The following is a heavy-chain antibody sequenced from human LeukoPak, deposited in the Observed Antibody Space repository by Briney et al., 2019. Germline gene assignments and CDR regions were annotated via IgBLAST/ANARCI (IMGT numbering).Heavy chain of an antibody. CDR2: IYTTGTT. Sequence: PSETLSLTCTVSRGSISSYYWSWVRQPAGKGLEWIGRIYTTGTTNYNPSLKSRVTISVDKSKNQFSLKVSSVTAADTAVYYCARDAVAGVGLNYFDFWGQGALVTVSS. CDR1: RGSISSYY. V-gene: IGHV4-4*07. D-gene: IGHD6-19*01. J-gene: IGHJ4*02. CDR3: ARDAVAGVGLNYFDF.